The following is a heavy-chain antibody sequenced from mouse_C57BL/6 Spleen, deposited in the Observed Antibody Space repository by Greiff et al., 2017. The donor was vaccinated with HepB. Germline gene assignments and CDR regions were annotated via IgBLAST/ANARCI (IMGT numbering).Heavy chain of an antibody. CDR1: GFNIKDYY. V-gene: IGHV14-2*01. CDR3: ARAYDYGSSYELEGYWYFDV. D-gene: IGHD1-1*01. J-gene: IGHJ1*03. CDR2: IEPEDGET. Sequence: EVQLQQSGAELVKPGASVKLSCTASGFNIKDYYMHWVKQRTEQGLEWIGRIEPEDGETKYDPKFQGKTTITADTSSNTAYLQLSSLTSEDTAVYYCARAYDYGSSYELEGYWYFDVWGTGTTVTVAS.